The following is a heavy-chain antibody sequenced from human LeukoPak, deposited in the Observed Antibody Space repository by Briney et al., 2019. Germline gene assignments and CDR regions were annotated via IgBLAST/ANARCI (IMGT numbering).Heavy chain of an antibody. Sequence: GGSLRLSCAASGFTFSSYAMHWARQAPGKGLEWVAVISYDGSNKYYADSVKGRFTISRDNSKNTLYLQMNSLRAEDTAVYYCAKGGDGYKTFDYWGQGTLVTVSS. CDR3: AKGGDGYKTFDY. D-gene: IGHD5-24*01. CDR1: GFTFSSYA. V-gene: IGHV3-30*04. J-gene: IGHJ4*02. CDR2: ISYDGSNK.